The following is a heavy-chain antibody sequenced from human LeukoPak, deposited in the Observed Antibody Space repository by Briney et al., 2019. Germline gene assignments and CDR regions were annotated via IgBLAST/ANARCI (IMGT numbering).Heavy chain of an antibody. J-gene: IGHJ4*02. CDR3: ARDRAGNSGWYY. Sequence: GGSLRLSCAAPGFALRTYWMTWVRQAPGKGLEWVASIKQDGTEMYYVDSVKGRFTISRDNAKNSLYVQMNNLRAEDTAVYYCARDRAGNSGWYYWGQGTLVTVSS. CDR1: GFALRTYW. CDR2: IKQDGTEM. D-gene: IGHD6-19*01. V-gene: IGHV3-7*04.